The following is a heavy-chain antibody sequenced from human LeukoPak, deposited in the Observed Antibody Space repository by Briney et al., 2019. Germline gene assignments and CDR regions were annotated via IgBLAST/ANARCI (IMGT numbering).Heavy chain of an antibody. Sequence: ASVKVSCKASGYTFTSYGISWVRQAPGQGLEWMGWISAYNGNTNYAQKLQGRVTMTTDTSTSTAYMELRSLRTDDTAVYYCARDRGKLRIAAAPSHDYWGQGTLVTVSS. V-gene: IGHV1-18*01. D-gene: IGHD6-13*01. CDR2: ISAYNGNT. CDR1: GYTFTSYG. CDR3: ARDRGKLRIAAAPSHDY. J-gene: IGHJ4*02.